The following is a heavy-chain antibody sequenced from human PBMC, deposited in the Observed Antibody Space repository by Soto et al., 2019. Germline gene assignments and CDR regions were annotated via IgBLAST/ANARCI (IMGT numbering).Heavy chain of an antibody. V-gene: IGHV4-34*01. CDR2: INHSGST. CDR1: GGSFSGYY. Sequence: SETLSLTCAVYGGSFSGYYWSWIRQPPGKGLEWIGEINHSGSTNYNPSLKRRVTISVDTSKNQFSLKLSSVTAADTAGYYCGRGGYYDYFWGSYRWKPHNAFDIWGQGPMVTVSS. CDR3: GRGGYYDYFWGSYRWKPHNAFDI. J-gene: IGHJ3*02. D-gene: IGHD3-16*02.